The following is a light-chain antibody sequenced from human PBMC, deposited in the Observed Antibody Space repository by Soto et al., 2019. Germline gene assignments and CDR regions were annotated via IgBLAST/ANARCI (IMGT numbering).Light chain of an antibody. CDR2: AAS. V-gene: IGKV1-9*01. CDR1: QGISSY. J-gene: IGKJ5*01. Sequence: DIQLTQSPSFLSASVGDRVTITCRASQGISSYLAWYQQKPGKAPKLLIYAASTLQSGIPSRVSGSGSGTEFPLTISSLQPEDFATYYCQQLNNYPITFGQGTRLEIK. CDR3: QQLNNYPIT.